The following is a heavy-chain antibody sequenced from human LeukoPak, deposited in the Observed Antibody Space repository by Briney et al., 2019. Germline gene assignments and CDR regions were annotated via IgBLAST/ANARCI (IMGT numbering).Heavy chain of an antibody. J-gene: IGHJ4*02. Sequence: PGGSLRLSRAASGFTFSSYAMHWVRQAPGKGLEYVSAISSNGGSTYYANSVKGRFTISRDNSKNTLYLQMGSLRAEDMAVYYCARDKGGNPGEFYYFDYWGQGTLVTVSS. CDR3: ARDKGGNPGEFYYFDY. D-gene: IGHD4-23*01. V-gene: IGHV3-64*01. CDR2: ISSNGGST. CDR1: GFTFSSYA.